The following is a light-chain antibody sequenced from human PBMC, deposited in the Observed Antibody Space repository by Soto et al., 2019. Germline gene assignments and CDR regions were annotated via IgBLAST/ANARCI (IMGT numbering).Light chain of an antibody. J-gene: IGKJ1*01. V-gene: IGKV3-15*01. Sequence: IVMTQSPATLSVSPGERATLSCRASQSVSSNLAWYQQKPGQAPRLLISGASTRATGIPARFSGSGSGTEFSLTISSLKSEDVAVYYCQQYNNWLQTFGQGTKVDIK. CDR2: GAS. CDR1: QSVSSN. CDR3: QQYNNWLQT.